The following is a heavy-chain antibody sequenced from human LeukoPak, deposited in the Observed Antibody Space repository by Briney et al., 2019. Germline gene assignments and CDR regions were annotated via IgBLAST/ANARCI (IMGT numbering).Heavy chain of an antibody. V-gene: IGHV4-59*08. CDR3: AKHRTVTIDFDW. CDR2: SHYSGST. CDR1: GVSIRSYY. J-gene: IGHJ4*02. D-gene: IGHD4-17*01. Sequence: SETLSLTCTISGVSIRSYYWSWIRQPPGKGLEWIGFSHYSGSTSYNPSLKSRVTMSVETSKNQLSLELSSVTAADTAVYYCAKHRTVTIDFDWWGQGTLVTVSS.